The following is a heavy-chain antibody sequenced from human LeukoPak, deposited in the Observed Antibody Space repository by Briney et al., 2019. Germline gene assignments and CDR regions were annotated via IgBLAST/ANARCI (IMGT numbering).Heavy chain of an antibody. CDR1: GASINNYF. D-gene: IGHD5-24*01. CDR2: MYSSGSS. J-gene: IGHJ4*02. Sequence: SETLSLTCTVSGASINNYFWSWVRQPPGKGLEWIGYMYSSGSSTYNPSLKSRVTMSIDPSRNQLSLRVTSVTAADTAVYYCARGGWLKTSYYFDFWGQGTLVTVSS. V-gene: IGHV4-59*01. CDR3: ARGGWLKTSYYFDF.